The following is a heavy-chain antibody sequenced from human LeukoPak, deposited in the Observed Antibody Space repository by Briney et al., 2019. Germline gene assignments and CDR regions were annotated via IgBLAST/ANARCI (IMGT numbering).Heavy chain of an antibody. V-gene: IGHV3-23*01. D-gene: IGHD4-17*01. CDR1: GFTFSSYA. Sequence: GGSPRLSCAASGFTFSSYAMSWVRQAPGKGLEWVSAISGSGGSTYYADSVKGRFTISRDNSKNTLYLQMNSLRAEDTAVYYCAKDKGPTRDDYASFIDYWGQGTLVTVSS. J-gene: IGHJ4*02. CDR3: AKDKGPTRDDYASFIDY. CDR2: ISGSGGST.